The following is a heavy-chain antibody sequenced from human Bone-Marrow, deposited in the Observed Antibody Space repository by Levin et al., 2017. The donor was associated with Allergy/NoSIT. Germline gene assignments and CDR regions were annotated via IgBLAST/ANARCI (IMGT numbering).Heavy chain of an antibody. Sequence: SETLSLTCAVYGGSFSGYYWSWIRQPPGKGLEWIGEINHSGSTNYNPSLKSRVTISVDTSKNQFSLKLSSVTAADTAVYYCARGPMFCGGSCYGSWWFDPWGQGTLVTVSS. D-gene: IGHD2-15*01. V-gene: IGHV4-34*01. J-gene: IGHJ5*02. CDR2: INHSGST. CDR3: ARGPMFCGGSCYGSWWFDP. CDR1: GGSFSGYY.